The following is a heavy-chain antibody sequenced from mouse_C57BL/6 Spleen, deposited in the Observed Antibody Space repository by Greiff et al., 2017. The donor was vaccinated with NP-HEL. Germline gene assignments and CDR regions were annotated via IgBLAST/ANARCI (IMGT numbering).Heavy chain of an antibody. CDR2: IYPGDGDT. CDR1: GYAFSSSW. J-gene: IGHJ3*01. Sequence: VQLQQSGPELVKPGASVKISCKASGYAFSSSWMNWVKQRPGKGLEWIGRIYPGDGDTNYNGKFKGKATLTADKSSSTAYMQLSSLTSEDSAVYFCARSPLYYGYVWFAYWGQGTLVTVSA. V-gene: IGHV1-82*01. CDR3: ARSPLYYGYVWFAY. D-gene: IGHD2-2*01.